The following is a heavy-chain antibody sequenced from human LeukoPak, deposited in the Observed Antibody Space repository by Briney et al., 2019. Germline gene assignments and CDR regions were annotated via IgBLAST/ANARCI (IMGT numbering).Heavy chain of an antibody. V-gene: IGHV4-59*01. CDR3: ARGQEYLWLHKDY. Sequence: PSETLSLTCTVSGGSISSYYWSWIRQPPGKGLEWIGYIYYSGSTNYNPSLKSRVTISVDTSKNQFSLKLSSVTAADTAVYYCARGQEYLWLHKDYWGQGTLVTVSS. CDR1: GGSISSYY. J-gene: IGHJ4*02. D-gene: IGHD5-18*01. CDR2: IYYSGST.